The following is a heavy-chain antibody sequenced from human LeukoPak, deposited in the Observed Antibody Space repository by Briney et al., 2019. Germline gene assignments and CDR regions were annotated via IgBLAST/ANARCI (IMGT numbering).Heavy chain of an antibody. CDR2: ISHDGSKK. CDR1: GFTVSSNY. CDR3: ANGYCSSTSCYGVGY. J-gene: IGHJ4*02. V-gene: IGHV3-30*18. Sequence: PGESLRLSCAASGFTVSSNYMSWVRQAPGKGLEWVAVISHDGSKKYHADSVKGRFTISSDNSKNTLYLQMNSLRAEDTAVYYCANGYCSSTSCYGVGYWGQGTLVTVSS. D-gene: IGHD2-2*01.